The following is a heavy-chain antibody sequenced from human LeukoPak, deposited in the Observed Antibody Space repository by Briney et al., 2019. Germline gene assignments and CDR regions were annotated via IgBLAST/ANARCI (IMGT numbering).Heavy chain of an antibody. CDR1: GFNFSNYA. J-gene: IGHJ4*02. Sequence: GGSLRLSCAASGFNFSNYAMSWVRQAPGKGLEWVSAIIGSGGTTYYAASVKGRFTISRDNSKNTLYLQMNSLRAEDTAVYYCAGGTPIDYWGQGTLVTVSS. CDR2: IIGSGGTT. V-gene: IGHV3-23*01. CDR3: AGGTPIDY. D-gene: IGHD3-16*01.